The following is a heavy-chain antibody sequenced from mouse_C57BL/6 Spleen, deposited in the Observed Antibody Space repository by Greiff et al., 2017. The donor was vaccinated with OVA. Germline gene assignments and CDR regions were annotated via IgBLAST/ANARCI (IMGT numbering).Heavy chain of an antibody. CDR2: IYPGDGDT. V-gene: IGHV1-80*01. J-gene: IGHJ2*01. CDR1: GYAFSSYW. Sequence: VQLQQSGAELVKPGASVKISCKASGYAFSSYWMNWVKQRPGKGLEWIGQIYPGDGDTNYNGKFKGKATLTADKSSSTAYMQLSSLTSEDSAVYFCARITTVVATRGHFDYWGQGTTLTVSS. D-gene: IGHD1-1*01. CDR3: ARITTVVATRGHFDY.